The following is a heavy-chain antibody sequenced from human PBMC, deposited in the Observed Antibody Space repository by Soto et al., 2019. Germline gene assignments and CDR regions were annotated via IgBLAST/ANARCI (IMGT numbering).Heavy chain of an antibody. CDR1: GFTFSNAW. J-gene: IGHJ4*02. D-gene: IGHD1-26*01. Sequence: GGSLRLSCAASGFTFSNAWMSWVRQAPGKGLEWVGRINWNSVTPGYGDSVKGRFSISRDNGKYALYLQMTSLRPEDTALYYCVKDISGAYSGPNYDAWGQGTLVTVSS. V-gene: IGHV3-20*04. CDR3: VKDISGAYSGPNYDA. CDR2: INWNSVTP.